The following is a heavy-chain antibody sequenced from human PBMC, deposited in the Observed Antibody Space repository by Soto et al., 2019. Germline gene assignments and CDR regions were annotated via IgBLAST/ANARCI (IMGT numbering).Heavy chain of an antibody. CDR1: VYTLTELS. CDR2: FDPEDGET. CDR3: ATEGYENLFAP. Sequence: ASVTVSCKVSVYTLTELSRHWVRPAPGKGLEWMGGFDPEDGETIYAQKFQGRVTMTEDTTTDTAYMELSSLRSEGTAVYYCATEGYENLFAPWGQGTLVTVSS. J-gene: IGHJ5*02. D-gene: IGHD6-13*01. V-gene: IGHV1-24*01.